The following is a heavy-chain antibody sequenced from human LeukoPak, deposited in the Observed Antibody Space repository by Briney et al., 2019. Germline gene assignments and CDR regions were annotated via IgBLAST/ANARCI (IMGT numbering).Heavy chain of an antibody. J-gene: IGHJ6*03. Sequence: PSETLSLTCTVSGYSISSGYYWGWIRQPPGKGLEWIGSIYHSGSTYYNPSLKSRVTISVDTSKNQFSLKLSSVTAADTAVYYCARAAAAGNPYYYYYYMDVWGKGTTVTVSS. CDR3: ARAAAAGNPYYYYYYMDV. CDR1: GYSISSGYY. V-gene: IGHV4-38-2*02. D-gene: IGHD6-13*01. CDR2: IYHSGST.